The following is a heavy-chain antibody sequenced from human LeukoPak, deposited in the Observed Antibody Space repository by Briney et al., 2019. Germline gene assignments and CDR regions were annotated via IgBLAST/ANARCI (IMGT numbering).Heavy chain of an antibody. V-gene: IGHV3-23*01. CDR3: AKDPGGYSYGPQLDY. D-gene: IGHD5-18*01. CDR1: GFTFSSYA. CDR2: ISGSGGST. Sequence: GGSLRLSCAASGFTFSSYAMSWVRQAPGKGLEWVSAISGSGGSTYYADSVKGRFTISRDNSKNTLYLQMNSLRAEDTAVYYCAKDPGGYSYGPQLDYWGQGTLSPSPQ. J-gene: IGHJ4*02.